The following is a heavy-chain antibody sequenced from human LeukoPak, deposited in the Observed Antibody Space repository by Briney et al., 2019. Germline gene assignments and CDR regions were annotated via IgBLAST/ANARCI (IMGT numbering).Heavy chain of an antibody. Sequence: GGSLRLSCVASGFTFSNYWMNWVRQAPGKGLEWVANIKEDGSDKYYVVSLKGRFTISRDNAKNSLYLQMNSLRAEDTAVYYCAIVNGDYGGSLDYWGQGTLVTVSS. D-gene: IGHD4-23*01. CDR1: GFTFSNYW. J-gene: IGHJ4*02. CDR2: IKEDGSDK. CDR3: AIVNGDYGGSLDY. V-gene: IGHV3-7*02.